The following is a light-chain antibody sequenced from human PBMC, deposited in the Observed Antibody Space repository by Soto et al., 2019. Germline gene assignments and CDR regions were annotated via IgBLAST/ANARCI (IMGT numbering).Light chain of an antibody. J-gene: IGLJ1*01. CDR3: TSYTSTSTPYV. V-gene: IGLV2-14*01. CDR1: SSDVGRYTY. Sequence: LTQPASVSGSPGQSITISCAGTSSDVGRYTYVSRYQQHPGKAPKLIIYDVYNRPSGVSTRFSGSKSGNTASLTISGLQAEDEADYYCTSYTSTSTPYVFGGGTKVTVL. CDR2: DVY.